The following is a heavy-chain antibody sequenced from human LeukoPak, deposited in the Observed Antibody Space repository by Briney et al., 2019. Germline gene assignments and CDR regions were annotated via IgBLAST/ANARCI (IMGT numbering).Heavy chain of an antibody. CDR1: GGSISSYY. Sequence: PSETLSLTCTVSGGSISSYYWSWIRQPPGKGLEWIGYIYYSGSTNYNPSLKSRVTISVDTSKNQFSLKLSSVTAADTAVYYCARDRVLLWFGESPYYYGMDVWGKGTTVTVSS. V-gene: IGHV4-59*01. D-gene: IGHD3-10*01. CDR3: ARDRVLLWFGESPYYYGMDV. J-gene: IGHJ6*04. CDR2: IYYSGST.